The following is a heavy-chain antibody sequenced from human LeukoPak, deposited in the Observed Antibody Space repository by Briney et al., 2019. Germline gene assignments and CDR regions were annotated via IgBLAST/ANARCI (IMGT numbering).Heavy chain of an antibody. CDR3: ARVGYCSSTSGSGDAFDI. CDR2: IYYSGST. V-gene: IGHV4-39*07. J-gene: IGHJ3*02. CDR1: GGSISSSSYY. D-gene: IGHD2-2*01. Sequence: PSETLSLTCTLSGGSISSSSYYWGWIREPPGRGLEWIGSIYYSGSTYYNPSLKSRVTISVDTSKNQFSLKLSSVTAADTAVYYCARVGYCSSTSGSGDAFDIWGQGTMVTVSS.